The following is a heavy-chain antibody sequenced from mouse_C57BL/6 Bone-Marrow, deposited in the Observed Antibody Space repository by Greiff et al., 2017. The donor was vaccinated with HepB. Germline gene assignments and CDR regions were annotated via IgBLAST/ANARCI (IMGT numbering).Heavy chain of an antibody. Sequence: VQLQQPGAELVKPGASVKLSCKASGYTFTSYWMQWVKQRPGQGLEWIGEIDPSDSYTNYNQKFKGKAKLTVDTSSSTAYMQLSSLTSEDSAVYYCARGTTVEVEYYAMDYWGQGTSVTVTS. CDR3: ARGTTVEVEYYAMDY. D-gene: IGHD1-1*01. CDR1: GYTFTSYW. J-gene: IGHJ4*01. CDR2: IDPSDSYT. V-gene: IGHV1-50*01.